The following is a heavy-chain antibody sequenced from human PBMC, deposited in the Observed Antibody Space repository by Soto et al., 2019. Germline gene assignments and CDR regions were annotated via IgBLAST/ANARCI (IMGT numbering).Heavy chain of an antibody. D-gene: IGHD2-15*01. J-gene: IGHJ5*02. V-gene: IGHV1-18*04. CDR1: GYTFTSYG. CDR3: VRDSLRTPNWFDP. Sequence: QVQLVQSGAEVKKPGASVKVSCKASGYTFTSYGISWVRQAPGQGLEWMGWISAYNGNTNYAQKLQGRVTMTTDTAPSTAYMERRSLRSDDTAVYYCVRDSLRTPNWFDPWGQGTLVTVSS. CDR2: ISAYNGNT.